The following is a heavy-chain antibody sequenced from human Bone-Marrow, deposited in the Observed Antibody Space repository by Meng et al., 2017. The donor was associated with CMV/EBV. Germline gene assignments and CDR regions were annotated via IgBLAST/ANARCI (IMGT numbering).Heavy chain of an antibody. CDR1: GFTFSSYS. V-gene: IGHV3-48*04. CDR2: ISSSSSTI. Sequence: GESLKISCAASGFTFSSYSMNWVRQAPGKGLEWVSYISSSSSTIYYADSVKGRFTISRDNAKNSLYLQMNSLRAEDTAVYYCARDSRGYSNYYYYGMDVWGQGTTVTVSS. CDR3: ARDSRGYSNYYYYGMDV. J-gene: IGHJ6*02. D-gene: IGHD3-22*01.